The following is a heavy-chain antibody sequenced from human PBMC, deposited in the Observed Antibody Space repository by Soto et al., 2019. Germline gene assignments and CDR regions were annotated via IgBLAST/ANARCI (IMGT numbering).Heavy chain of an antibody. J-gene: IGHJ4*02. V-gene: IGHV1-18*01. Sequence: ASVKVSCKASGYTFTSYGISWVRQAPGQGLEWMGWIGADNGNTNYAQKLQGRVTMTTDESTSTAYMELRSLRSDDTAMYYCARDHDSIGYDSHGGFDIWGQGTLVTVSS. D-gene: IGHD3-22*01. CDR1: GYTFTSYG. CDR2: IGADNGNT. CDR3: ARDHDSIGYDSHGGFDI.